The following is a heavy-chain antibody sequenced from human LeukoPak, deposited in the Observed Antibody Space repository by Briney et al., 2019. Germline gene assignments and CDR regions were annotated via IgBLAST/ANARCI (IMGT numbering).Heavy chain of an antibody. J-gene: IGHJ4*02. D-gene: IGHD4-17*01. Sequence: SETLSLTCTVSGGSISSSSYYWGWIRQPPGKGLEWIGSIYYSGSTYYNPSLKSRVTISVDTSKNQFSLKLSSVTAADTAVYYCARAGYGDSDFDYWGQGTLVTVFS. CDR2: IYYSGST. CDR1: GGSISSSSYY. V-gene: IGHV4-39*07. CDR3: ARAGYGDSDFDY.